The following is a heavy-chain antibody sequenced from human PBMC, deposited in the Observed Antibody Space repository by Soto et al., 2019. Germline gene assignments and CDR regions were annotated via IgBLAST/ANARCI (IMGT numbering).Heavy chain of an antibody. CDR3: ARDLSYSSGH. V-gene: IGHV4-39*07. Sequence: SETLSLTCSVSGGSISSSSYYWGWIRQPPGKGLEWIGSIYYSGSIYYNPSLKSRVTISVDTSKNQFSLKLSSVTAADTAVYYCARDLSYSSGHWGQGTLVTVSS. CDR1: GGSISSSSYY. D-gene: IGHD3-10*01. CDR2: IYYSGSI. J-gene: IGHJ4*02.